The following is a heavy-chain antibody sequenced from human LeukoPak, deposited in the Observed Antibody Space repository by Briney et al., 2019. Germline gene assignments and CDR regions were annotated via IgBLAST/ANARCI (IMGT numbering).Heavy chain of an antibody. CDR3: AKDQAIDT. CDR2: KSYDGSNK. V-gene: IGHV3-30-3*01. CDR1: GFTFNNYA. D-gene: IGHD3-9*01. Sequence: GRSLRLSCAASGFTFNNYAMHWVRQAPGKGLEWVAVKSYDGSNKYYADSVKGRFTISRDNSKNTLYLQMNSLRAEDTAVYYCAKDQAIDTWGQGTLVTVSS. J-gene: IGHJ5*02.